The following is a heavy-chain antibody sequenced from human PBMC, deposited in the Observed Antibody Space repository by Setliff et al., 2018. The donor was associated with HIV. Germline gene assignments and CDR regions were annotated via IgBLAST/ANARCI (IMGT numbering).Heavy chain of an antibody. V-gene: IGHV4-34*01. CDR1: GGSFSGYY. Sequence: SETLSLTCAVYGGSFSGYYWSWIRQPPGKGLEWIGEINHSGSTNYNPSLESRVTISVDTSKNQFSLKLSSVTAADTAVYYCARGRCSGGSYYSARYYFDYWGQGTLVTVSS. J-gene: IGHJ4*02. CDR3: ARGRCSGGSYYSARYYFDY. CDR2: INHSGST. D-gene: IGHD2-15*01.